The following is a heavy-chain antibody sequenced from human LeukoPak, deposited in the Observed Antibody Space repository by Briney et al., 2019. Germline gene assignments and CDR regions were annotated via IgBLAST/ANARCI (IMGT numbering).Heavy chain of an antibody. J-gene: IGHJ4*02. Sequence: PSETLSLTCTVSGGSISSYYWSWIRQPPGKGLEWIGYIYYSGSTNYNPSLKSRVTISVDTSKNQFSLKLSSVTAADTAVYYCARAGHYDFWRGYYTPYYFDYWGQGTLVTVSS. CDR2: IYYSGST. V-gene: IGHV4-59*01. CDR3: ARAGHYDFWRGYYTPYYFDY. CDR1: GGSISSYY. D-gene: IGHD3-3*01.